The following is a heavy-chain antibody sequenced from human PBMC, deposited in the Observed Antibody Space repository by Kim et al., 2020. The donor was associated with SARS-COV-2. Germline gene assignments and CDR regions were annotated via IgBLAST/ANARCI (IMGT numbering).Heavy chain of an antibody. Sequence: GGSLRLSCVASGFTFSNYGMHWVRQAPGKGLEWVGIVSYEGRNTSYAGSFPFRFPISLDNSPPPLSLPIARLLPADTSLYYFLHHSAFTTIVVDYYFD. CDR2: VSYEGRNT. D-gene: IGHD3-22*01. CDR3: LHHSAFTTIVVDYYFD. CDR1: GFTFSNYG. V-gene: IGHV3-30*03. J-gene: IGHJ4*01.